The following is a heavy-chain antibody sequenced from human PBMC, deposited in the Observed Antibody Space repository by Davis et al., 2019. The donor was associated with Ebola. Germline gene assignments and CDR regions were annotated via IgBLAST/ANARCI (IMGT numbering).Heavy chain of an antibody. V-gene: IGHV1-46*01. CDR2: INPSGGST. CDR1: GYTFTSYY. Sequence: AASVKVSCKASGYTFTSYYMHWVRQAPGQGLEWMGIINPSGGSTSYAQKFQGRVTITADKSTSTAYMELSSLRSEDTAVYYCARVRRDFDWFLDYWGQGTLVTVSS. J-gene: IGHJ4*02. D-gene: IGHD3-9*01. CDR3: ARVRRDFDWFLDY.